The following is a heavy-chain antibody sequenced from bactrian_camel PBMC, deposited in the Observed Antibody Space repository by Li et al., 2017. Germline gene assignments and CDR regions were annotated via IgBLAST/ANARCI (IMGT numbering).Heavy chain of an antibody. D-gene: IGHD6*01. Sequence: VQLVESGGGLVQPGESLRLSCVASGITFSRHDMSWVRQAPGKDREGLAVLWIGGATTVCADSVKGRFTISRDNAKNTLYLQMDSLKPEDTAMYYCAATVWMEWPCRGASMNQNDYNYWGQGTQVTVS. V-gene: IGHV3S40*01. CDR3: AATVWMEWPCRGASMNQNDYNY. CDR2: LWIGGATT. CDR1: GITFSRHD. J-gene: IGHJ4*01.